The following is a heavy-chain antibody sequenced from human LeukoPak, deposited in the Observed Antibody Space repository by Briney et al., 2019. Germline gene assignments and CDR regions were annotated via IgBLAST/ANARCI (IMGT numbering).Heavy chain of an antibody. V-gene: IGHV1-18*01. CDR1: GYTFTSYG. CDR3: ARVGRETYYDFWSGYGPFDY. J-gene: IGHJ4*02. Sequence: GASVKVSCKASGYTFTSYGISWVRQAPGQGLEWMGWISAYNGNTNYAQKLQGRVTMTTDTSTSTAYTELRSLRSDDTAVYYCARVGRETYYDFWSGYGPFDYWGQGTLVTVSS. D-gene: IGHD3-3*01. CDR2: ISAYNGNT.